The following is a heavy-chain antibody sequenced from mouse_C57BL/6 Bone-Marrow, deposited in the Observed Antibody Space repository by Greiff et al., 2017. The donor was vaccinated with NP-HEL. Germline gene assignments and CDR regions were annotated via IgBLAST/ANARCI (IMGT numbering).Heavy chain of an antibody. CDR3: ARLYYGIFDY. CDR1: GFTFSSYG. D-gene: IGHD2-1*01. Sequence: EVQVVESGGDLVKPGGSLKLSCAASGFTFSSYGMSWVRQTPDKRLEWVATISSGGSYTYYPDSVKGRFTISRDNAKNTLYLQMSSLKSEDTAMYDCARLYYGIFDYWGQGTTLTVSS. J-gene: IGHJ2*01. V-gene: IGHV5-6*01. CDR2: ISSGGSYT.